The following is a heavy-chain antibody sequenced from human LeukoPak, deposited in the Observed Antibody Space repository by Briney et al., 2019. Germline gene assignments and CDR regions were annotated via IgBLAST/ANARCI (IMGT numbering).Heavy chain of an antibody. D-gene: IGHD1-7*01. CDR2: IKSKTEGGTM. Sequence: PGGSLRLSCAASGFTFSNTWMSWVRQAPEKGLEWVGRIKSKTEGGTMDYAAPVKGRFTISRDDSKNTLYLQMNSLKTEDTAVYYCTTGNSLGRDGNYFFDFWGPGTLVTVSS. J-gene: IGHJ4*02. V-gene: IGHV3-15*01. CDR1: GFTFSNTW. CDR3: TTGNSLGRDGNYFFDF.